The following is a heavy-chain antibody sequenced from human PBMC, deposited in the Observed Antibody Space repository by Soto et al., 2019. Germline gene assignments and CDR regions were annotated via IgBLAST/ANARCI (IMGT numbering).Heavy chain of an antibody. CDR3: ARDQEYSNYD. D-gene: IGHD4-4*01. V-gene: IGHV3-7*05. CDR2: IKEDGSEK. CDR1: GFIFRNYW. J-gene: IGHJ4*02. Sequence: EVQLVESGGGLVQPGGSLRLSCAASGFIFRNYWLSWVRQAPGKGLEWVANIKEDGSEKYYVDSVKGRFTISRDNAKNSLYLQMNSLRAEDTAVYYCARDQEYSNYDWGQGTLVTVSS.